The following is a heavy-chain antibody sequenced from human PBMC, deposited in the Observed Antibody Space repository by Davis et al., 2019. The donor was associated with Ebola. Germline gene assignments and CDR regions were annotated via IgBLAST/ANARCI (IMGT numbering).Heavy chain of an antibody. V-gene: IGHV1-18*01. Sequence: ASVKVSCKASGYTFTSYGITWVRQAPGQGLEWMGWIGTYNGNTNYAQKLQGRVTMTTDTSTNTSYMELTSLRSDDTAVYYCARDYYQGMDVWGQGTTVTVSS. CDR1: GYTFTSYG. CDR2: IGTYNGNT. J-gene: IGHJ6*02. CDR3: ARDYYQGMDV.